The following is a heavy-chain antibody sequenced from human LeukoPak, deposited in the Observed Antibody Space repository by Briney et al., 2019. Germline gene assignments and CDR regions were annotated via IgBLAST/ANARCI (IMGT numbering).Heavy chain of an antibody. J-gene: IGHJ4*02. CDR2: INIGNGNT. D-gene: IGHD2-21*01. V-gene: IGHV1-3*04. CDR1: GYTFINHA. Sequence: ASVKVSCTASGYTFINHAIHWVRQAPGQRLEWMGWINIGNGNTKYSQNFQGRITITRDTSATTAYMDLSSLRSEDTAMCYCARRLGRSFDYWGQGTLVTVSS. CDR3: ARRLGRSFDY.